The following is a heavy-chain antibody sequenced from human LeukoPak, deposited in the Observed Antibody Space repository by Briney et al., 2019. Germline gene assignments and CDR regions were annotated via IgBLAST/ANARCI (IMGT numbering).Heavy chain of an antibody. J-gene: IGHJ3*02. CDR2: ISGSGGST. V-gene: IGHV3-23*01. CDR1: GFTLSNYE. CDR3: AKEFAAASSSDAFDI. Sequence: GGSLRLSCAASGFTLSNYEMNWVRQAPGKGLEWVSAISGSGGSTYYADSVKGRFTISRDNSKNTLYLQMNSLRAEDTAVYYCAKEFAAASSSDAFDIWGQGTMVTVSS. D-gene: IGHD6-6*01.